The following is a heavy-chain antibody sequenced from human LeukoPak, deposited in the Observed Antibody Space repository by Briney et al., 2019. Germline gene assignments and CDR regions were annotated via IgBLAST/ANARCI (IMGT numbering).Heavy chain of an antibody. Sequence: PPGGSLRLSCAASGFTFSSYAMSWVRQAPGKGLEWVSSISASGSTTNYADSVRGRFTISRDNSKNTLYLYLDSLRAEDTAVYYCAKQPRPAGSWFDPWGQGTLVTVSS. D-gene: IGHD6-13*01. CDR3: AKQPRPAGSWFDP. J-gene: IGHJ5*02. CDR1: GFTFSSYA. V-gene: IGHV3-23*01. CDR2: ISASGSTT.